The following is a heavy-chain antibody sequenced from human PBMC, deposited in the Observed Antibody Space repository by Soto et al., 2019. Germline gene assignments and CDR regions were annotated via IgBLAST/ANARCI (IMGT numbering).Heavy chain of an antibody. CDR2: ISYDGSNK. J-gene: IGHJ6*02. V-gene: IGHV3-30-3*01. Sequence: QVQLVESGGGVVQPGRSLRLSCAASGFTFSNNAMDWVRQAPGKGLEWVAVISYDGSNKYIAESVKGRFIISRDNSKNTLFLQMNSLRAEDTAVYYCARGTTTSAFSAMDVWGQGTTVTVSS. CDR1: GFTFSNNA. CDR3: ARGTTTSAFSAMDV. D-gene: IGHD1-1*01.